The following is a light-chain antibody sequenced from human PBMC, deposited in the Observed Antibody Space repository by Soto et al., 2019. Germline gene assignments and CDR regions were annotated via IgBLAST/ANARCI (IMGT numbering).Light chain of an antibody. Sequence: DIQMTQCASSLSAAVGDRVTITCRASQSISSYLNWYQQKPGKAPKLLIYAASSLQSGVPSRFSGCGSGTDFTLTICSLQPEDFATYYCIQGYSTPPITFGQGTRLEIK. V-gene: IGKV1-39*01. J-gene: IGKJ5*01. CDR3: IQGYSTPPIT. CDR1: QSISSY. CDR2: AAS.